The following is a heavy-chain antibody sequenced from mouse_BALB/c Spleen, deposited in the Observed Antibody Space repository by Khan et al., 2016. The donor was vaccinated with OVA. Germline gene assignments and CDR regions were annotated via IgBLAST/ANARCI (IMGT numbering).Heavy chain of an antibody. V-gene: IGHV1S135*01. D-gene: IGHD1-1*01. J-gene: IGHJ2*01. CDR2: IDPYNGGT. CDR1: GYSFTDYN. Sequence: VQLKQSGPELVKPGASVKVSCKASGYSFTDYNMFWVKQSHGKSLEWIGYIDPYNGGTSYNQKFKGKATLTVDKSSSTAFMHLSSLTSEDSAAFYCARPDYYGSSYCFDYWGQGTTLTVSS. CDR3: ARPDYYGSSYCFDY.